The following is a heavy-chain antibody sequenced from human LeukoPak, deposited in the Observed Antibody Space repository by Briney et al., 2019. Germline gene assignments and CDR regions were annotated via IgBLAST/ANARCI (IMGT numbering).Heavy chain of an antibody. V-gene: IGHV4-39*01. Sequence: PSETLSLTCTVSGVSISSRSYYWGWIRQPPGKRLEWIGSMYYSGRTYYNPSLKSRVTISVDTSKNQFSLKLSSVTAADTAVYYCASLTVLEWLPFWFDSWGQGTLVTVSS. CDR3: ASLTVLEWLPFWFDS. CDR1: GVSISSRSYY. J-gene: IGHJ5*01. CDR2: MYYSGRT. D-gene: IGHD3-3*01.